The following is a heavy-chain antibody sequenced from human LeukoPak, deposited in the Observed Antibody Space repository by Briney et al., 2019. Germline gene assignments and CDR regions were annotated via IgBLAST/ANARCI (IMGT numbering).Heavy chain of an antibody. Sequence: GGSLRLSCAVSRINFNSYWMTWVLQAPGKGLEWVANIKQDGSETYYMDSVKGRFSISRDNAKNSLYLQMNSLRAEDTAVYYCARAPSDFWTGYFFDSWGQGTLVTVSS. J-gene: IGHJ4*02. CDR1: RINFNSYW. CDR2: IKQDGSET. D-gene: IGHD3/OR15-3a*01. CDR3: ARAPSDFWTGYFFDS. V-gene: IGHV3-7*01.